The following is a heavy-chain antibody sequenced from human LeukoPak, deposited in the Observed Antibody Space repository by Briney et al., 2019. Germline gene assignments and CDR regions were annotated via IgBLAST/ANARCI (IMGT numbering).Heavy chain of an antibody. CDR1: GYTFTDYY. J-gene: IGHJ3*02. Sequence: ASVKVSCESSGYTFTDYYLHWVRQAPGQGLEWMGWINPKSGGTNYAQKFQGRVTMTRDTSIRTAYMELSRLTSDDTAVYYCARDVDYYDSSQGTFDIWGQGTMVTVSS. V-gene: IGHV1-2*02. CDR2: INPKSGGT. D-gene: IGHD3-22*01. CDR3: ARDVDYYDSSQGTFDI.